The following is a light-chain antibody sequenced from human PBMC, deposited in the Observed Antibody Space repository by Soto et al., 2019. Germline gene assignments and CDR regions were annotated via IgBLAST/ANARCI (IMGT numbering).Light chain of an antibody. V-gene: IGLV2-14*03. J-gene: IGLJ2*01. CDR3: SSYSRISTFV. CDR1: SSDVGGYNY. CDR2: DVS. Sequence: QSALTQPASVSGSPGQSITISCTGTSSDVGGYNYVSWYQQHPGKAPKLIIYDVSNRPSGVSNRFSGSKSGNTASLTISGLQAEDEAEYYCSSYSRISTFVFCGGTKLSVL.